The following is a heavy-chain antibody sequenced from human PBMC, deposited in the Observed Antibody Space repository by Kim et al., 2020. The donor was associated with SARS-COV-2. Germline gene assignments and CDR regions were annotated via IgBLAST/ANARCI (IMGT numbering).Heavy chain of an antibody. CDR2: IIGSGTTI. CDR1: GFTFSSYE. CDR3: QRGPNYSPFDY. Sequence: GGSLRLSCAASGFTFSSYEMNWVRQAPGKGLAWVSYIIGSGTTIYYADSVRGRFTISRDNDKNSLYLQMNSLRAEDPAAYYCQRGPNYSPFDYWGQGTLV. V-gene: IGHV3-48*03. D-gene: IGHD4-4*01. J-gene: IGHJ4*02.